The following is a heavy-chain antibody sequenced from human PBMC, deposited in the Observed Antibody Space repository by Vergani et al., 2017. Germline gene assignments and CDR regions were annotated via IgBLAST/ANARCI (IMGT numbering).Heavy chain of an antibody. V-gene: IGHV4-61*08. CDR2: IYYSGST. CDR3: AREGRSMVRGVIIRGWFDP. J-gene: IGHJ5*02. CDR1: GGSISSGGYS. Sequence: QVQLQESGPGLVKPSETLSLTCAVSGGSISSGGYSWRWIRQPPGKGLEWIGYIYYSGSTNYNPSLKSRVTISVDTSKNQFSLKLSSVTAADTAVYYCAREGRSMVRGVIIRGWFDPWGQGTLVTVSS. D-gene: IGHD3-10*01.